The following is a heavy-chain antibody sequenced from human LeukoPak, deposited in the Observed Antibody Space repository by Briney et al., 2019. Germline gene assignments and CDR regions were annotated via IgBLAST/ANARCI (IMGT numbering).Heavy chain of an antibody. V-gene: IGHV3-21*01. CDR1: GFTFSSYS. D-gene: IGHD3-9*01. CDR2: ISSSSSYI. Sequence: GGSLRLSCAASGFTFSSYSMNWVRQAPGKGLEWVSSISSSSSYIYYADSVKGRFTISRDNAKNSLYLQMNSLRAEDTAVYYCARGWEFYDILTGYYRPTAFDIWGQGTMVTVSS. J-gene: IGHJ3*02. CDR3: ARGWEFYDILTGYYRPTAFDI.